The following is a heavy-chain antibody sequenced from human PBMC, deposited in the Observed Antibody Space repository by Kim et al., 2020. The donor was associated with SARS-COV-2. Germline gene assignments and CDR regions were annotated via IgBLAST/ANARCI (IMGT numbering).Heavy chain of an antibody. CDR1: GFTFSSYS. CDR2: ISGSGGST. D-gene: IGHD3-10*01. CDR3: AKDVPFPYYGSGNRYGMDV. J-gene: IGHJ6*02. V-gene: IGHV3-23*01. Sequence: GGSLRLSCAASGFTFSSYSMSWVRQAPGKGLEWVSAISGSGGSTYYADSVKGRFTISRDNSKNTLYLQMNSLRAEDTAVYYCAKDVPFPYYGSGNRYGMDVWGQGTTVTVSS.